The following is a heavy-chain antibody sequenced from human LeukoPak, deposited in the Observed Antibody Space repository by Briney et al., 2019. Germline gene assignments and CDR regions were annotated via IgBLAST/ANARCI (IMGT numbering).Heavy chain of an antibody. CDR2: IYHSGST. D-gene: IGHD2-15*01. CDR1: GYPISSGYY. Sequence: PSETLSLTCAVSGYPISSGYYWGWIRQPPGKGLEWIGSIYHSGSTYYNPSLKSRVTISVDTSKNQFSLKLSSVTAADTAVYYCARGSVVAATHDYWGQGTLVTVSS. V-gene: IGHV4-38-2*01. J-gene: IGHJ4*02. CDR3: ARGSVVAATHDY.